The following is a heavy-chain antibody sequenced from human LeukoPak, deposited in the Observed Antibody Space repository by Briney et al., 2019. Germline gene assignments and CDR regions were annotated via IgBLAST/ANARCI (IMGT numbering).Heavy chain of an antibody. CDR1: GFTFSSYS. CDR3: ARDRDCSSTSCPFDY. V-gene: IGHV3-21*01. D-gene: IGHD2-2*01. Sequence: GGSLRLSCAAPGFTFSSYSMNWVRQAPGKGLEWVSSISSSSSYIYYADSVKGRFTISRDNAKNSLYLQMNSLRAEDTAVYYCARDRDCSSTSCPFDYWGQGTLVTVSS. J-gene: IGHJ4*02. CDR2: ISSSSSYI.